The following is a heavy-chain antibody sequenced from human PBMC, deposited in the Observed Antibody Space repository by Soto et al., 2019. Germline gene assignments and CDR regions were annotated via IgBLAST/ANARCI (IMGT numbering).Heavy chain of an antibody. CDR2: ISYDGSNK. CDR1: GFTFSRYA. V-gene: IGHV3-30*18. CDR3: AKAHNYDDSFMSALDI. J-gene: IGHJ3*02. Sequence: QVQLVESGGGVVQPGTSLRLSCAASGFTFSRYAMHWVRQAPGKGLEWVAVISYDGSNKDYVDSVKGRFTISRDNSKNTLYVPMNSLRVEDPAVYYCAKAHNYDDSFMSALDIWGQGTTVTVSS. D-gene: IGHD4-17*01.